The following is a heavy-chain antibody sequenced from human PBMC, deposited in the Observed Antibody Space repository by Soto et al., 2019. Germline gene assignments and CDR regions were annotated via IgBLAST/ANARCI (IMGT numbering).Heavy chain of an antibody. CDR1: GYTFTSYG. J-gene: IGHJ3*02. D-gene: IGHD2-2*01. Sequence: ASVKVSCKASGYTFTSYGISWVRQAPGQGLEWMGWISAYNGNTNYAQKLQGRVTMTTDTSTSTAYMELRSLRSDDTAVYYCAVQYCSSTSCYLCPDAFDIWGQGTMVTVSS. CDR3: AVQYCSSTSCYLCPDAFDI. V-gene: IGHV1-18*01. CDR2: ISAYNGNT.